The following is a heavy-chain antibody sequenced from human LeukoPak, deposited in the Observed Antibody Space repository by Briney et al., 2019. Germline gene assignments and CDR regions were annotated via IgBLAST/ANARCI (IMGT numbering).Heavy chain of an antibody. Sequence: SETLSLTCTVPGGSISSYYWSWIRQPPGKGLEWIGYIYYSGSTNYNPSLKSRVTISVDTSKNQFSRKLSSVTAADTAVYYCARNRRSRIAVAGTGFDYWGQGTLVTVSS. CDR3: ARNRRSRIAVAGTGFDY. D-gene: IGHD6-19*01. CDR2: IYYSGST. CDR1: GGSISSYY. J-gene: IGHJ4*02. V-gene: IGHV4-59*01.